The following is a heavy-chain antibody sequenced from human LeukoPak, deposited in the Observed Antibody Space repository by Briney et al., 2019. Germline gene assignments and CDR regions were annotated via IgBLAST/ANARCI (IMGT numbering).Heavy chain of an antibody. V-gene: IGHV5-51*01. D-gene: IGHD2-15*01. CDR2: IYPGDSDT. CDR3: ARPYCSGGSCYGYFDY. Sequence: GESLTISCKGSGYSFTIYWIGWVRQMPGKGLEWLGIIYPGDSDTRYRPSFQGQVSIPDDKSIGTAYLQWSSLKASDTAMYYCARPYCSGGSCYGYFDYWGQGPLVSVSS. CDR1: GYSFTIYW. J-gene: IGHJ4*02.